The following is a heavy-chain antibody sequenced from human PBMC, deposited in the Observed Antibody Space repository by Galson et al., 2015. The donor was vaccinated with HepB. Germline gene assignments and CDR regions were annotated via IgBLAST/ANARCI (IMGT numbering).Heavy chain of an antibody. V-gene: IGHV3-30-3*01. CDR2: ISYDGSNK. Sequence: SLRLSCAASGFTFSSYAMHWVRQAPGKGLEWVAVISYDGSNKYYADSVKGRFTISRDNSKNTLYLQMNSLRAEDTAVYYCARDFPRPSAAARGGFDYWGQGTLVTVSS. D-gene: IGHD6-13*01. J-gene: IGHJ4*02. CDR3: ARDFPRPSAAARGGFDY. CDR1: GFTFSSYA.